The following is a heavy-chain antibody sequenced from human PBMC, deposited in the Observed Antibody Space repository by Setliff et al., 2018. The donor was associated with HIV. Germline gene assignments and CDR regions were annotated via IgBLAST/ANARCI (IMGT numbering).Heavy chain of an antibody. J-gene: IGHJ4*02. D-gene: IGHD4-17*01. CDR1: GGSFTNYF. CDR3: ARYSTLTTNFDY. V-gene: IGHV4-34*10. CDR2: INHSGRT. Sequence: KTSETLSLTCAVYGGSFTNYFWSWIRQSPGKGLEWIGEINHSGRTKYNPSLKSRVTISVDTSKNQFSLRLTSVTAADTAVYYCARYSTLTTNFDYWGQGTLVTVSS.